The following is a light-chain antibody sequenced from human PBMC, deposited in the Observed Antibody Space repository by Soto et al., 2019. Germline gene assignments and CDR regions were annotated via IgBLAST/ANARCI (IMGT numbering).Light chain of an antibody. CDR3: CSYAGSSTPLI. CDR2: EVS. V-gene: IGLV2-23*02. Sequence: QSALTQPASVSGSPGQSITIPCTGTSSDVGSYNLVSWYQQHPGKAPKLMIYEVSKRPSGVSNRFSGSKSGNTASLTISGRQAEDEADYYCCSYAGSSTPLIFGTGTKLTVL. J-gene: IGLJ1*01. CDR1: SSDVGSYNL.